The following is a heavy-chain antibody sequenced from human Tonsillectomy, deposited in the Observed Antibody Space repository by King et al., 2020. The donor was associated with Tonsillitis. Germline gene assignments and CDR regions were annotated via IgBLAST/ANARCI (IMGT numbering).Heavy chain of an antibody. V-gene: IGHV1-2*02. D-gene: IGHD1-26*01. CDR3: ARGRVKVVPTLYYSAPDV. CDR2: INPNSGDT. Sequence: QLVQSGAEVKKPGASVKVSCKASGYTFTDYNIHWVRQAPGQGLQWVGWINPNSGDTNCTQMLQGRVTMTRDTSSSTAYMELTRLSSDDTAVYYCARGRVKVVPTLYYSAPDVWGQGTAVTVSS. CDR1: GYTFTDYN. J-gene: IGHJ6*02.